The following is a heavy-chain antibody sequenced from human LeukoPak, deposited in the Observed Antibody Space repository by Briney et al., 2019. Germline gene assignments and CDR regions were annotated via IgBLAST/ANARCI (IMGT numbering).Heavy chain of an antibody. V-gene: IGHV3-33*08. D-gene: IGHD3-22*01. CDR3: ARDLRYYDSSGYSRVPLDY. CDR1: GFTFSSYG. Sequence: GRSLRLSCAASGFTFSSYGMHWVRQAPGKGLEWVAVIWYDGSNKYYADSVKGRFTISRDNSKNTLYLQMNSLRAEDTAVYYCARDLRYYDSSGYSRVPLDYWGQGTLVTVSS. J-gene: IGHJ4*02. CDR2: IWYDGSNK.